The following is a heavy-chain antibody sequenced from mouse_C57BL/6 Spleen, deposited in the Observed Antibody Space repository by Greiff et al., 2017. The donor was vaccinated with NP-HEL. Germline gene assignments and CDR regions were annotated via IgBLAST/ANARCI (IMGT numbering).Heavy chain of an antibody. CDR1: GFNIKDYY. CDR3: TTSSSYGYYAMDY. Sequence: VQLQQSGAELVRPGASVKLSCTASGFNIKDYYMHWVKRRPEQGLEWIGRIDPEDGDTEYAPKFQGKATMTADTSSNTAYLQLSSLTSEDTAVYYCTTSSSYGYYAMDYWGQGTSVTVSS. D-gene: IGHD1-1*01. V-gene: IGHV14-1*01. J-gene: IGHJ4*01. CDR2: IDPEDGDT.